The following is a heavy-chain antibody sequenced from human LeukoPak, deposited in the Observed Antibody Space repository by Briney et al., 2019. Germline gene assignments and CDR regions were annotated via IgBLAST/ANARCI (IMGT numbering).Heavy chain of an antibody. V-gene: IGHV6-1*01. J-gene: IGHJ4*02. Sequence: SHTLSLTCAISGDSFSSNSAAWNWIRQSPSRGLEWLGRTYYRSKWYNDYAVSVKSRITINPDTSKNQFSLQLNSVTPEDTAVYYCARDGGPPTYYYDSSGYDYWGQGTLVTVSS. D-gene: IGHD3-22*01. CDR1: GDSFSSNSAA. CDR2: TYYRSKWYN. CDR3: ARDGGPPTYYYDSSGYDY.